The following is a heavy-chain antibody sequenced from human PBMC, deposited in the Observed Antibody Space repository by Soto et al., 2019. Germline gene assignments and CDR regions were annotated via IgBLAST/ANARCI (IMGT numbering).Heavy chain of an antibody. V-gene: IGHV1-18*01. J-gene: IGHJ4*02. CDR1: GYAFTTYG. Sequence: QVHLVQSGAEVKKPGASVKVSCQASGYAFTTYGITWVRKAPGQGLEWMGWISAHNGNTNYAQKLQGRVTVTRDTSTRTADMELRSLRSDDTAGYYCARGRYGDYWGQGALVTVSS. D-gene: IGHD1-1*01. CDR3: ARGRYGDY. CDR2: ISAHNGNT.